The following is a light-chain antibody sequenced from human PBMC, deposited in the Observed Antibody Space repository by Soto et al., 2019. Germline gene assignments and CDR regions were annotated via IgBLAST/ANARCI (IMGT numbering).Light chain of an antibody. J-gene: IGLJ2*01. Sequence: SYELTQPPSVSVSPGQTANITCSGNTLGSKFVFWYQQKAGQSPMVVIYEDTKRPSGIPERFSGSNSGNTATLTIRGTQAMDEADFYCQAWDSGTVVLGGGTKVTVL. V-gene: IGLV3-1*01. CDR2: EDT. CDR3: QAWDSGTVV. CDR1: TLGSKF.